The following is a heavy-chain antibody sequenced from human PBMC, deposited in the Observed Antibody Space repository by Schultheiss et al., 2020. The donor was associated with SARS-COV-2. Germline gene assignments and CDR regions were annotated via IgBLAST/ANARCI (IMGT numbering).Heavy chain of an antibody. J-gene: IGHJ4*02. CDR3: ARDWGQLED. CDR1: GFTFSSYA. D-gene: IGHD3-16*01. V-gene: IGHV3-7*01. Sequence: GGSLRLSCAASGFTFSSYAMHWVRQAPGQGLEWVANINQYGSKKYYVDSVRGRFTISRDNAKNSLYLQMNRLRAEDTAVYYCARDWGQLEDWGQGTLVTVSS. CDR2: INQYGSKK.